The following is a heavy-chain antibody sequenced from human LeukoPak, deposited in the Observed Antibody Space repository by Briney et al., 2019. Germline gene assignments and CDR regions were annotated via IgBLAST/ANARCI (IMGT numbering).Heavy chain of an antibody. CDR1: GFIFNNYA. CDR2: ISWNSGSI. J-gene: IGHJ4*02. D-gene: IGHD6-19*01. CDR3: AKDNRRHYTSGPNPDSLH. V-gene: IGHV3-9*01. Sequence: GGSLRLSCAGSGFIFNNYAMHWIRQPPGKGLEWVSGISWNSGSIDYADSVKGRFTISRDNAKNSLYLQMNSLRVEDTAFYYCAKDNRRHYTSGPNPDSLHWGQGALVTVSS.